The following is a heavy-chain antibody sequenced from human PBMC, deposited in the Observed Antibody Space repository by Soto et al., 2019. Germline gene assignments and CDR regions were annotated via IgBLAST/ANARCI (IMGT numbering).Heavy chain of an antibody. CDR1: GFTLSNAW. CDR2: IKSEPDGGTT. V-gene: IGHV3-15*01. J-gene: IGHJ4*02. CDR3: VTGQYCDY. Sequence: LRLSCIGSGFTLSNAWINWVRQAPGKGLEWVGRIKSEPDGGTTDYAAPVKGRFTISRDDSKNTVYLQMNSLKTEDTALYYCVTGQYCDYWGQGTLVTVSS.